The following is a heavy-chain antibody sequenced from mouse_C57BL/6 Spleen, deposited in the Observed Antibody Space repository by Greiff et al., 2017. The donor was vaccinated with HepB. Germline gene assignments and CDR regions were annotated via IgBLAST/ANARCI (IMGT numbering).Heavy chain of an antibody. J-gene: IGHJ4*01. Sequence: VQLKQSGPELVKPGASVKISCKASGYSFTGYYMNWVKQSPEKSLEWIGEINPSTGGTTYNQKFKAKATLTVDKSSSTAYMQLKSLTSEDSAVYYCARWSRDYAMDYWGQGTSVTVSS. CDR2: INPSTGGT. CDR1: GYSFTGYY. CDR3: ARWSRDYAMDY. V-gene: IGHV1-42*01.